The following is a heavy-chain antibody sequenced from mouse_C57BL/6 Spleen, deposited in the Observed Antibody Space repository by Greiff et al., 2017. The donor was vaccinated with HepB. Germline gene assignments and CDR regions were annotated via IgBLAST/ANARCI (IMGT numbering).Heavy chain of an antibody. CDR3: AREGGYGNYDAMDY. D-gene: IGHD2-10*02. J-gene: IGHJ4*01. CDR2: IYPRSGNT. Sequence: QVQLQQSGAELARPGASVKLSCKASGYTFTSYGISWVKQRTGQGLEWIGEIYPRSGNTYYNEKFKGKATLTADKSSSTAYMELRSLTSEDSAVYFCAREGGYGNYDAMDYWGQGTSVTVSS. CDR1: GYTFTSYG. V-gene: IGHV1-81*01.